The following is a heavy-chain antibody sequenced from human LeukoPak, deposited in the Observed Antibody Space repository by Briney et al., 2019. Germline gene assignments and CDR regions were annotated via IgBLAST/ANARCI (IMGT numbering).Heavy chain of an antibody. D-gene: IGHD3-16*01. CDR1: GFTFSSYA. J-gene: IGHJ3*02. CDR2: ISYDGSNK. Sequence: PGRSLRLSCAASGFTFSSYAIHWVRQAPGKGLEWVAVISYDGSNKYYADSVKGRFTISRDNSKNTLYLQMNSLRAEDTAVYYCAPGGGAFDIWGQGTMVTVSS. V-gene: IGHV3-30-3*01. CDR3: APGGGAFDI.